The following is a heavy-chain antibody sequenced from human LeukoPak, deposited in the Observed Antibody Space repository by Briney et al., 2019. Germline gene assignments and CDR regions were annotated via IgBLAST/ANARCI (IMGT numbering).Heavy chain of an antibody. CDR1: GGSISSSNW. D-gene: IGHD6-13*01. J-gene: IGHJ4*02. V-gene: IGHV4-4*02. CDR3: ARGTYSSSWYIDY. Sequence: SLXXAVSGGSISSSNWWRWVRQPPGQGLEWMGEIYHSGSTNYNPSLKSRVTISVDKSKNQFSLKLSSVTAADTAVYYCARGTYSSSWYIDYWGQGTLVTVSS. CDR2: IYHSGST.